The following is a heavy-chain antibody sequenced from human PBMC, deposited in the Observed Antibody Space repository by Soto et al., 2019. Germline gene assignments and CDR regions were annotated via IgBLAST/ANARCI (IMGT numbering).Heavy chain of an antibody. V-gene: IGHV3-30-3*01. D-gene: IGHD6-13*01. CDR3: ARTAAAGTRYYGMDV. Sequence: GGSLRLSCAASGFTFNSYAMHWVRQAPGKGLEWVAAVSYDGNDNYYADFVKGRFTISRDNSKNTLNLQMDSLRPEDTAVYSCARTAAAGTRYYGMDVWGQGTTVTVSS. CDR2: VSYDGNDN. CDR1: GFTFNSYA. J-gene: IGHJ6*02.